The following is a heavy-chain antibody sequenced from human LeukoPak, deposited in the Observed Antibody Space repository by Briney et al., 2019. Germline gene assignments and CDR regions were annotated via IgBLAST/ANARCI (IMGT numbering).Heavy chain of an antibody. V-gene: IGHV1-69*13. D-gene: IGHD2-2*01. CDR1: GGTFSSYA. J-gene: IGHJ6*02. CDR2: IIPIFGTA. Sequence: GASVKVSCKASGGTFSSYAISWVRQAPGQGLEWMGGIIPIFGTANYAQKFQGRVTITADESRSTAYMELSSLRSEDTAVYYCARADGNIVVVPAATYYYYYGMDVWGQGTTVTVSS. CDR3: ARADGNIVVVPAATYYYYYGMDV.